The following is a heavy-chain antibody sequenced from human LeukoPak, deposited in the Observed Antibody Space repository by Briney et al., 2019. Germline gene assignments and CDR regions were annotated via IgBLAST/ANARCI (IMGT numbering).Heavy chain of an antibody. CDR1: GGTFSSYA. Sequence: SVKASCKASGGTFSSYAISWVRQAPGQGLEWMGGIIPIFGTANYAQKFEGRVTITADESTSTAYMELSSLRSEDTAVYYCARGGLSGYDLNYWGQGTLVTVSS. D-gene: IGHD5-12*01. J-gene: IGHJ4*02. CDR2: IIPIFGTA. V-gene: IGHV1-69*13. CDR3: ARGGLSGYDLNY.